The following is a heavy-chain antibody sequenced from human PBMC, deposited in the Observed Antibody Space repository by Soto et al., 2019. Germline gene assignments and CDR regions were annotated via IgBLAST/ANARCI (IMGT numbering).Heavy chain of an antibody. J-gene: IGHJ5*02. CDR3: ARRIAVAGLDWFDP. Sequence: GALRLSCAASVFTVSSYEMNWVRQAPGKGLEWVSYISSSGITIYYADSVKGRFTISRDNAKNSLYLQMNSLRAEDTAVYYCARRIAVAGLDWFDPWGQGTLVTVSS. D-gene: IGHD6-19*01. CDR2: ISSSGITI. CDR1: VFTVSSYE. V-gene: IGHV3-48*03.